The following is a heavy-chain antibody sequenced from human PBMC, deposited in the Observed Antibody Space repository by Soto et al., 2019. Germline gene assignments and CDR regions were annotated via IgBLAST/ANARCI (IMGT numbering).Heavy chain of an antibody. Sequence: SETLSLTCAVSGGSISSGGYSWSWIRQPPGKGLEWIGSIYFSGSTSYNPSLKSRVTMSVDTSKNQFSLKLTSVTAADTAVYYCARDKITGLFDYWGQGTLVTVSS. CDR1: GGSISSGGYS. CDR2: IYFSGST. J-gene: IGHJ4*02. D-gene: IGHD2-8*02. CDR3: ARDKITGLFDY. V-gene: IGHV4-30-2*03.